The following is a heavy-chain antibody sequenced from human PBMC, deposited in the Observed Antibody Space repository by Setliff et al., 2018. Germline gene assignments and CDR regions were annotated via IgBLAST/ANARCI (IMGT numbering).Heavy chain of an antibody. CDR1: GGSISSGDYY. J-gene: IGHJ4*02. CDR3: ARGAYASGSSSFDY. V-gene: IGHV4-30-4*08. CDR2: IYSSGST. D-gene: IGHD3-10*01. Sequence: PSETLSLTCTVSGGSISSGDYYWSWIRQPPGKGLEWIGYIYSSGSTYYNPFLKSRVSISVDTSKNQFSLKPSSVTAADTAVYYCARGAYASGSSSFDYWSQGTLVTVSS.